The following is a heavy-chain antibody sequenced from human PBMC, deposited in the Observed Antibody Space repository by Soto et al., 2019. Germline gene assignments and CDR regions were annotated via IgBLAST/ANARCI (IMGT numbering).Heavy chain of an antibody. D-gene: IGHD1-7*01. CDR1: GYRFSSYW. CDR2: IYPVDSET. CDR3: ARHTELRGGEFDY. J-gene: IGHJ4*02. Sequence: GESLKISCKGSGYRFSSYWIGWVRQMPGKGLEWMGIIYPVDSETRYSPSFQGQVTISADKSTTTAFLQWSSLKASDTAMYYCARHTELRGGEFDYWGQGTLVNVSS. V-gene: IGHV5-51*01.